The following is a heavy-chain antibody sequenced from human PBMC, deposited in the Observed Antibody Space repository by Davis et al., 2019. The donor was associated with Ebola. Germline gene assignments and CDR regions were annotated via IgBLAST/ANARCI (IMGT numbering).Heavy chain of an antibody. V-gene: IGHV3-30*14. CDR3: ARSAEILSNFYYYHMDV. Sequence: GGSLRLSCAASGFTFTRYSLHWVRQAPGKGLEWVAVISYDGSNKDYADSVKGRFTISRDNSKNTLYLQMNSLRDKDTAVYYCARSAEILSNFYYYHMDVWGKGTTVTVSS. CDR1: GFTFTRYS. D-gene: IGHD2/OR15-2a*01. CDR2: ISYDGSNK. J-gene: IGHJ6*03.